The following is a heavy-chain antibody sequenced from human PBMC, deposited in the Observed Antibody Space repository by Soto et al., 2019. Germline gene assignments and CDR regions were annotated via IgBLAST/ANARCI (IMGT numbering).Heavy chain of an antibody. CDR1: GLSLSTSGVG. CDR3: AHRRGYYDSSGYYNY. J-gene: IGHJ4*02. CDR2: IYWDDDK. D-gene: IGHD3-22*01. Sequence: SGPTLVNPTQTLTLTCTFSGLSLSTSGVGMGWIRQPPGKALEWLALIYWDDDKRYSPSLKSRLTITKDTSKNQVVLTMTNMEPVDTATYYCAHRRGYYDSSGYYNYWGQGTLVTVS. V-gene: IGHV2-5*02.